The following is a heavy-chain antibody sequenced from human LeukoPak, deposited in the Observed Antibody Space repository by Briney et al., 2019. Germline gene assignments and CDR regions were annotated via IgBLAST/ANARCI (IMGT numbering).Heavy chain of an antibody. D-gene: IGHD3-3*01. V-gene: IGHV1-18*01. Sequence: ASVKVSCKASGYTFTNYGITWVRQAPGQGLEWMGWISAYNGDTNYAQRFQGRITVTTDTSTTTAYMELRSLRSDDTAVYYCATLGDVLRLFPLISLDGMDVWGQGTTVTVSS. CDR3: ATLGDVLRLFPLISLDGMDV. CDR2: ISAYNGDT. J-gene: IGHJ6*02. CDR1: GYTFTNYG.